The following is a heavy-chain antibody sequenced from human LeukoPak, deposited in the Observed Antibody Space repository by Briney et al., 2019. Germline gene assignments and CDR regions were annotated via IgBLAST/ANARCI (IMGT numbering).Heavy chain of an antibody. CDR3: ARGMWFDTLFSAFDV. CDR1: GGSISSRNW. Sequence: SETLSLTCTVSGGSISSRNWWTWVRQTPEKGLEWIGEIFHTGSTNYNPSVEGRVTISIDKSRNHFSLMLTSVTAADTALYYCARGMWFDTLFSAFDVWGQGTMVSVSS. J-gene: IGHJ3*01. D-gene: IGHD3-10*01. CDR2: IFHTGST. V-gene: IGHV4-4*02.